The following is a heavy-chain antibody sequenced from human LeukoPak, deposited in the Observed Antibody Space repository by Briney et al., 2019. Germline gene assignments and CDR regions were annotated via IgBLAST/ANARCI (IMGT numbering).Heavy chain of an antibody. CDR2: ISYDGRDK. D-gene: IGHD6-13*01. CDR3: ARDRVRIASYYFDS. J-gene: IGHJ4*02. Sequence: PGGSLRLSCAASGFSFSTYAIHWVRQAPGRGLERVAVISYDGRDKHHVDSVKGRFIISRDNSKNTLYLQMNSVRAEDTAVYYCARDRVRIASYYFDSWGQGTLVTVSS. V-gene: IGHV3-30*04. CDR1: GFSFSTYA.